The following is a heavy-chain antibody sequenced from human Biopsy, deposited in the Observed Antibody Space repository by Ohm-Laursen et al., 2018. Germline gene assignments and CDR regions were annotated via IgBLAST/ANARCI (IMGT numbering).Heavy chain of an antibody. Sequence: TLSLTCSVSGKTLSDYQRCCIRQPPATGLARMGQINQAGTTNYNPALKSRVSISADASTYEFSLRLTSVTAADTAVYLCGNEVHGRDYWGLGAQVTVSS. CDR1: GKTLSDYQ. J-gene: IGHJ4*02. D-gene: IGHD2-15*01. V-gene: IGHV4-34*08. CDR2: INQAGTT. CDR3: GNEVHGRDY.